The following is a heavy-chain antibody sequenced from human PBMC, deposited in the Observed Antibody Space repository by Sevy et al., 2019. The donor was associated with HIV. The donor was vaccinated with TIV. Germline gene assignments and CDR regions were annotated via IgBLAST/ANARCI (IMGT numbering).Heavy chain of an antibody. V-gene: IGHV1-2*02. CDR3: ARDQEFCSTITCYTGLDH. J-gene: IGHJ4*02. CDR2: INTNSDGT. D-gene: IGHD2-2*02. Sequence: ASVKVSCKTSGYKFTDYYIHWVRQAPGQGLEWMGWINTNSDGTESAQKFQGRVTMTRDTSVSTVHMELRGLRSDDTAIYYCARDQEFCSTITCYTGLDHWGQGTLVTVSS. CDR1: GYKFTDYY.